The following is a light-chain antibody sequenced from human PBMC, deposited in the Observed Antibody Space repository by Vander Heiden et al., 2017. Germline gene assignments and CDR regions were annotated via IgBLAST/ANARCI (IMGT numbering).Light chain of an antibody. CDR2: GNS. V-gene: IGLV1-40*01. Sequence: HSVLTPPPSVSAAPGPRVTISCTGSSSNIGAGYDVHWYQQLPGTAPKLLIYGNSNRPSGVPDRFSGSKSGTSASLAITGLQAEDEADYYCQSYDSSLSGYVFGTGTKVTVL. CDR3: QSYDSSLSGYV. CDR1: SSNIGAGYD. J-gene: IGLJ1*01.